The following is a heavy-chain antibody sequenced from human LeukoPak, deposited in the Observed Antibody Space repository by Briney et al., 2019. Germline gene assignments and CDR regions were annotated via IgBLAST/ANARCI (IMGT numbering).Heavy chain of an antibody. V-gene: IGHV4-34*01. CDR2: INHSGST. CDR3: ARGRITMVRGALMYYFDY. Sequence: SETLSLTCAVYGGSFSGYYWSWVRQPPGKGLEWIGEINHSGSTNYNPSLKSRVTISVDTSKNQFSLKLSSVTAEDTAVYYCARGRITMVRGALMYYFDYGGQGTLGTVSS. CDR1: GGSFSGYY. D-gene: IGHD3-10*01. J-gene: IGHJ4*02.